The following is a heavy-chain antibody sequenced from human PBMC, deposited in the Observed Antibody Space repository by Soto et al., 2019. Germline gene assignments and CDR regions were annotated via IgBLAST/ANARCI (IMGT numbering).Heavy chain of an antibody. CDR2: IYSGGST. J-gene: IGHJ5*01. V-gene: IGHV3-53*04. D-gene: IGHD6-19*01. CDR1: GFSVTNTY. Sequence: EVQLVESGGGLVQPGGSLRLSCVASGFSVTNTYISWVRQAPGKGLEWVSVIYSGGSTYYTDSVKGRFTMSRHNSKNTLYLQMNSLRVEDTAVYYCARDVISSGWYVGFDCWGQGTLVTVSS. CDR3: ARDVISSGWYVGFDC.